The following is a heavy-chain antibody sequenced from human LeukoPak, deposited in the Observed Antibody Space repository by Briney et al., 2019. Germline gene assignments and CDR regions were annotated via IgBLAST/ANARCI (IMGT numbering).Heavy chain of an antibody. Sequence: GGSLRPSCAASGFTASSNYMSWVRQAPGKGLEWVSVIYSGGSTYYADSVKGRFTISRDNSKNTLYLQMNSLRAEDTAVYYCNAYDILTGRAFDYWGQGTLVTVSS. CDR2: IYSGGST. D-gene: IGHD3-9*01. CDR3: NAYDILTGRAFDY. J-gene: IGHJ4*02. V-gene: IGHV3-53*01. CDR1: GFTASSNY.